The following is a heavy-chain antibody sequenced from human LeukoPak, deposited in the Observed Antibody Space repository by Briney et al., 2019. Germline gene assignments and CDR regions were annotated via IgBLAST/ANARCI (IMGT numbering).Heavy chain of an antibody. CDR3: AKDARRTNGWYYFDY. CDR1: GFAFSGQA. Sequence: GGSLRLSCAASGFAFSGQAMGWVRQAPGKGLEWVSVISASGSLTYYAASVKGRFTISRDNSKKTLFLQLNSLRAEDTAVYYCAKDARRTNGWYYFDYWGQGALVTVSS. CDR2: ISASGSLT. D-gene: IGHD6-19*01. V-gene: IGHV3-23*01. J-gene: IGHJ4*02.